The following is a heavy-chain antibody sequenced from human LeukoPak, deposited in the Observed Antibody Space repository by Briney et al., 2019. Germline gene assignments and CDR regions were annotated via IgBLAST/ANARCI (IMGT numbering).Heavy chain of an antibody. CDR3: ARDLGWIVVVPAASRNNWFDP. D-gene: IGHD2-2*01. Sequence: ASVTVSCKASGYTFTGYYMHWVRQAPGQGLEWMGWINPNSGGTNYAQKFQGRVTMTRDTSISTAYMELSRLGSDDTAVYYCARDLGWIVVVPAASRNNWFDPWGQGTLVTVSS. V-gene: IGHV1-2*02. CDR1: GYTFTGYY. CDR2: INPNSGGT. J-gene: IGHJ5*02.